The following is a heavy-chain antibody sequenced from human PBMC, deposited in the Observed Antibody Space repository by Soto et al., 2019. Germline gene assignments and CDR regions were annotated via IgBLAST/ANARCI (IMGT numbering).Heavy chain of an antibody. J-gene: IGHJ4*02. V-gene: IGHV4-59*01. CDR2: IYYSGST. D-gene: IGHD5-18*01. Sequence: SETLSLTCTVSGDSIRSYYWSWIRQPPGKGLEWIGYIYYSGSTDYNPSLKSRVTMSVDTSKNQFSLKLRSVTAADTAVYYCARDSYNFDDWGQGILVTVSS. CDR1: GDSIRSYY. CDR3: ARDSYNFDD.